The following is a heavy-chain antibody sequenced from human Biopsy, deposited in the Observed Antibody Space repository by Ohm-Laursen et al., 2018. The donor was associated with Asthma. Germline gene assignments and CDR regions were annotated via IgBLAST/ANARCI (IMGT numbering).Heavy chain of an antibody. V-gene: IGHV4-61*01. Sequence: TLSLTCTVSGGSVSSGSYYWSWIRQPPGKGLAWVSYISYSGSTDYNPSLKSRLTISMDTSKNQFSLKLSSVTATDTAVYYCARVPTTLRYFDLWGRGTLVTVSS. CDR3: ARVPTTLRYFDL. J-gene: IGHJ2*01. CDR1: GGSVSSGSYY. D-gene: IGHD2-15*01. CDR2: ISYSGST.